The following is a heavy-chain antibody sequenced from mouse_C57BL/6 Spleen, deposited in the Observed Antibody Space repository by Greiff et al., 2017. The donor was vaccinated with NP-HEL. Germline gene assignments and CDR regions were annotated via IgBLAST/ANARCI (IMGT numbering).Heavy chain of an antibody. V-gene: IGHV5-17*01. CDR3: AREGMYDYDSDY. D-gene: IGHD2-4*01. CDR1: GFTFSDYG. Sequence: EVKLVESGGGLVKPGGSLKLSCAASGFTFSDYGMHWVRQAPEKGLEWVAYISSGSSTIYYADTVKGRFTISRDNAKNTLCLQMTSLRSEDTAMYYCAREGMYDYDSDYWGQGTTLTVSS. CDR2: ISSGSSTI. J-gene: IGHJ2*01.